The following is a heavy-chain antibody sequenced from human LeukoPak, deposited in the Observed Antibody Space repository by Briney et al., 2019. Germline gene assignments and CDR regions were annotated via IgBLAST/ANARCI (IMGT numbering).Heavy chain of an antibody. CDR2: IKQDGSEI. J-gene: IGHJ4*02. V-gene: IGHV3-7*01. D-gene: IGHD4-23*01. CDR1: GFTFSSYW. Sequence: GGFLRLSCAASGFTFSSYWMSWVRQAPGKGLEWVANIKQDGSEIDYVDSVKGRFTISRDNAKNSLDLQMNSLRVEDTAVYYCARGKLSFDYWGQGTLVTVSS. CDR3: ARGKLSFDY.